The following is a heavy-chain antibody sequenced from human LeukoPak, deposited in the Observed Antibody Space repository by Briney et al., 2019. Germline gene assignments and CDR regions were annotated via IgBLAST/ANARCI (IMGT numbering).Heavy chain of an antibody. Sequence: GGSLRLSCAASGFTFSSYWMSWVRQAPGKGLEWVANIKQDGSEKYYVDSVKGRFTISRDNAKNSLYLQMNSLRAEDTAVYYCARVKNGYCSGGSCPGTDYWGQGTLVTVSS. CDR2: IKQDGSEK. CDR1: GFTFSSYW. J-gene: IGHJ4*02. V-gene: IGHV3-7*01. D-gene: IGHD2-15*01. CDR3: ARVKNGYCSGGSCPGTDY.